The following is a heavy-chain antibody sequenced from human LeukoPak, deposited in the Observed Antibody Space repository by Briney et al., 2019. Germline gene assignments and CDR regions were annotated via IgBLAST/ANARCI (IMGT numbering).Heavy chain of an antibody. CDR2: VDPEDGET. CDR3: ATGIVGATVGGDAFDI. CDR1: GYTFTDYY. J-gene: IGHJ3*02. Sequence: ASVKVSCKVSGYTFTDYYMHWVRQAPGKGLEWMGLVDPEDGETIYAEKFQGRVTITADTSTDTAYMELSSLRSEDTAVYYCATGIVGATVGGDAFDIWGQGTMVTVSS. V-gene: IGHV1-69-2*01. D-gene: IGHD1-26*01.